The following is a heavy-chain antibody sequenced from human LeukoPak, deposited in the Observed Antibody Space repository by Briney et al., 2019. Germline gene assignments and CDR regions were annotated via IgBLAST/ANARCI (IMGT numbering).Heavy chain of an antibody. Sequence: GGSLRLSCAASGFTFSSYWMSWVRQAPGKGLEWVANIKQDGSEKYYVDSVKGRFTISRDNAKNSLYLQVNSLRAEDTAVYYCARTGSSVHFDYWGQGTLVTASS. D-gene: IGHD2-15*01. CDR1: GFTFSSYW. CDR2: IKQDGSEK. J-gene: IGHJ4*02. CDR3: ARTGSSVHFDY. V-gene: IGHV3-7*01.